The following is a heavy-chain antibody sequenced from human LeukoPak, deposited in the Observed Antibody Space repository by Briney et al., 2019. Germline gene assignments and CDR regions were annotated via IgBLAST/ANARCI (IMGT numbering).Heavy chain of an antibody. D-gene: IGHD2-21*02. Sequence: SVKVSCKASGGTFSSYAISWVRQAPGQGLEWMGRIIPIFGTANYAQKFQGRVTITADESTSTAYMELSSLRSEDTAVYYCARGPSGGYCGGDCWPLFDYWGQGTLVTVSS. V-gene: IGHV1-69*15. CDR2: IIPIFGTA. CDR1: GGTFSSYA. CDR3: ARGPSGGYCGGDCWPLFDY. J-gene: IGHJ4*02.